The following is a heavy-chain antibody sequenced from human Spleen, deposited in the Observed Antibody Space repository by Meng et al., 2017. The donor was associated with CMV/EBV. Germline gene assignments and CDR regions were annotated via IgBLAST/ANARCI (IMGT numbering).Heavy chain of an antibody. V-gene: IGHV3-21*01. CDR3: ARDPLTMVRGVIPFDY. CDR2: ISSSSSYI. J-gene: IGHJ4*02. D-gene: IGHD3-10*01. CDR1: GFTFSIYG. Sequence: GGSLRLSCAASGFTFSIYGMDWVRQAPGKGLEWVSSISSSSSYIYYADSVKGRFTISRDNAKNSLYLQMNSLRAEDTAVYYCARDPLTMVRGVIPFDYWGQGTLVTVSS.